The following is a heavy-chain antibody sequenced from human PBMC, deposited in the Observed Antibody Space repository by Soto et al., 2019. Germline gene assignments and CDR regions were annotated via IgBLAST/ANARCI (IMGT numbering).Heavy chain of an antibody. CDR1: GFTFSSYA. CDR3: AKDKVYRDKDSTGWFDAFDI. CDR2: ISGSGGST. Sequence: VQLLESGGGLVQPGGSLRLSCAASGFTFSSYAMSWVRQAPGKGLEWVSAISGSGGSTYYADSVKGRFTISRDNSNNTRYLQMNSLRAEDTAVYYCAKDKVYRDKDSTGWFDAFDIWGQGTMVTVSS. V-gene: IGHV3-23*01. J-gene: IGHJ3*02. D-gene: IGHD6-19*01.